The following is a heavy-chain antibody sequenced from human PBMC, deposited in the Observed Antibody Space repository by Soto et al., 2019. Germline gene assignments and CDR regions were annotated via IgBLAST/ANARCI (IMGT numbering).Heavy chain of an antibody. V-gene: IGHV1-8*01. J-gene: IGHJ4*02. CDR1: GYTFTSYD. Sequence: QVQLVQSGAEVKKPGASVKVSCKASGYTFTSYDINWVRQATGQGLEWMGWMNPNSGNTAYAQKXXCXXTIARHTFIRTADVVLSSLRAEDRAVHYCGREQSSCYYLDFWGQGSMGSVSS. CDR2: MNPNSGNT. D-gene: IGHD3-22*01. CDR3: GREQSSCYYLDF.